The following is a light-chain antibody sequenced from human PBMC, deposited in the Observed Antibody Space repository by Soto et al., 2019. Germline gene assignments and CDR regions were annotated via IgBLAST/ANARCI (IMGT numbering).Light chain of an antibody. Sequence: QSVLTQPPSVSGTPGQRVSISCTGNSSNLGAGYDVHWYQQLPGAAPRLLIFGNNVRPSGVPDRFSGSKSGTSASLAITGLQAEDEAIYHCLSYDGSRATSIFGAGTKLTVL. CDR3: LSYDGSRATSI. J-gene: IGLJ2*01. V-gene: IGLV1-40*01. CDR2: GNN. CDR1: SSNLGAGYD.